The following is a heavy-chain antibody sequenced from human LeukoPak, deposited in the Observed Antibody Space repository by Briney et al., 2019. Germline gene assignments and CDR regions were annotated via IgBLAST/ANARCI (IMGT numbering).Heavy chain of an antibody. J-gene: IGHJ4*02. V-gene: IGHV7-4-1*02. CDR2: INTNTGNP. CDR1: GYTFTSYA. Sequence: ASVKVSCKASGYTFTSYAMNWVRPAPGQGLEWMGWINTNTGNPTYAQGFTGRFVFSLDTSVSTAYLQISSLKAEDTAVYYCASTAYYDILTGYFPPDYWGQGTLVTVSS. D-gene: IGHD3-9*01. CDR3: ASTAYYDILTGYFPPDY.